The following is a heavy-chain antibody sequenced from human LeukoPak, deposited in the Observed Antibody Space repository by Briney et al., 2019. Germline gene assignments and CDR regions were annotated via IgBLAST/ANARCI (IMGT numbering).Heavy chain of an antibody. CDR2: IYYSGST. CDR3: ASRDGYNRFDY. CDR1: GGSISSYY. D-gene: IGHD5-24*01. Sequence: SETLSLTCTVSGGSISSYYWSWIRQPPGKGLEWIGYIYYSGSTNYNPSLKSRVTISVDTSKDQFSLKLSSVTAADTAVYYCASRDGYNRFDYLGQGTLVTVSS. V-gene: IGHV4-59*01. J-gene: IGHJ4*02.